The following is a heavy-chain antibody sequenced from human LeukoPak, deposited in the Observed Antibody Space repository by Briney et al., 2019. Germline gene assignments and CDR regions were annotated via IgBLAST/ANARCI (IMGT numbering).Heavy chain of an antibody. Sequence: GGSLRLSCVASGFIFSTYAMSWVCQAPGKGLEWVSAIGGSGGSTPYADSVKGRFTISRDNSKNTLYLQMNSLRAEDTAVYYCAKEKYDSSGSDAFDIWGQGTIVTVSS. V-gene: IGHV3-23*01. CDR3: AKEKYDSSGSDAFDI. CDR1: GFIFSTYA. CDR2: IGGSGGST. J-gene: IGHJ3*02. D-gene: IGHD3-22*01.